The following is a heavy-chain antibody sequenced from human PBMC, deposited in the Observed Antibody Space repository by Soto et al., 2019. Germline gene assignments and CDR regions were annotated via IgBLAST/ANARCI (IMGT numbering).Heavy chain of an antibody. V-gene: IGHV4-39*01. Sequence: SETLSLTCTVSGGSISSSSYYWGWIRQPPGKGLEWIGSIYYSGSTYYNPSLKSRVTISVDTSKNQFSLKLSSVTAAGTAVYYCASPKIAFYNWFDPWGQGTLVTVS. D-gene: IGHD3-3*02. J-gene: IGHJ5*02. CDR3: ASPKIAFYNWFDP. CDR2: IYYSGST. CDR1: GGSISSSSYY.